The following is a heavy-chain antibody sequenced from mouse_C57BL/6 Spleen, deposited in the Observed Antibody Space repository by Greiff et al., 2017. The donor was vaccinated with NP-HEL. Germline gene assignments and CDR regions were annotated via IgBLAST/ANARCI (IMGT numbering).Heavy chain of an antibody. V-gene: IGHV1-7*01. D-gene: IGHD2-4*01. CDR3: ARWRYDYDGYYDY. Sequence: QVQLKQSGAELAKPGASVKLSCKASGYTFTSYWMHWVKQRPGQGLEWIGYINPSSGYTKYNQKFKDKATLTADKSSSTAYMQLSSLTYEDSAVYYCARWRYDYDGYYDYWGQGTTLTVSS. J-gene: IGHJ2*01. CDR2: INPSSGYT. CDR1: GYTFTSYW.